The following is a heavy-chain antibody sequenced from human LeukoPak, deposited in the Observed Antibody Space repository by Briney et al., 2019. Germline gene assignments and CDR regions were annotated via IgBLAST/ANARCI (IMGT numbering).Heavy chain of an antibody. CDR3: ASVVVIVYYYYYMDV. Sequence: PSETLSHTCTVSGGSISSSSYYWGWIRQPPGKGQEWIGSIYYSGSTYYNPSLKSRVTISVDTSKNQFSLKLSSVTAADTAVYYCASVVVIVYYYYYMDVWGKGTTVTVSS. D-gene: IGHD2-21*01. CDR1: GGSISSSSYY. V-gene: IGHV4-39*01. CDR2: IYYSGST. J-gene: IGHJ6*03.